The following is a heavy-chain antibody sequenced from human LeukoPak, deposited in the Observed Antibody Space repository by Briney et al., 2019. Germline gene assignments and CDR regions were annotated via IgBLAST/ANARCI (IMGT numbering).Heavy chain of an antibody. J-gene: IGHJ4*02. CDR3: AREGGGATTWAYFDY. CDR2: INHSGST. Sequence: PSEALSLTCAVYGGSFSGYYWSWIRQPPGKGLEWIGEINHSGSTNYNPSLKSRVTISVDTSKNQFSLKLSSVTAADTAVYYCAREGGGATTWAYFDYWGQGTLVTVSS. D-gene: IGHD1-26*01. CDR1: GGSFSGYY. V-gene: IGHV4-34*01.